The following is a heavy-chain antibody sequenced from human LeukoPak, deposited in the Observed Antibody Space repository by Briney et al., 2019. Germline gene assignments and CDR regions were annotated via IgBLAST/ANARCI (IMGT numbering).Heavy chain of an antibody. CDR3: AKDTLLLLY. J-gene: IGHJ4*02. CDR1: GSTFSRYA. D-gene: IGHD3-22*01. V-gene: IGHV3-23*01. Sequence: GGSLRLSCAASGSTFSRYAMSWVRQAPGKGLEWVSAISGSGGDTYYADSVKGRFTISRDNAKSTLYLQMNSLRAEDTALYYCAKDTLLLLYWGQGTLVTVSS. CDR2: ISGSGGDT.